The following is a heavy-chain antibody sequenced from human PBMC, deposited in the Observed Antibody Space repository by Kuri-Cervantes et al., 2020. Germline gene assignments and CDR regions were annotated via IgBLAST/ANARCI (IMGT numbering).Heavy chain of an antibody. CDR3: ASQARNYYDMRAFDI. CDR2: IYYSGST. J-gene: IGHJ3*02. V-gene: IGHV4-39*01. D-gene: IGHD3-22*01. Sequence: GSLRLSCTVSGGSIGSSSYYWGWIRQPPGKGLEWIGSIYYSGSTYYNPSLKSRVTISVDTSKNQFSLKLSSVTAADTAVYYCASQARNYYDMRAFDIWGQGTMVTVSS. CDR1: GGSIGSSSYY.